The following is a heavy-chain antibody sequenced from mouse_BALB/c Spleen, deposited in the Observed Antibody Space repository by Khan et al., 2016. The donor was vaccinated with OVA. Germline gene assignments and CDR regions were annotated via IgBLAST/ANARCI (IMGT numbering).Heavy chain of an antibody. J-gene: IGHJ3*01. D-gene: IGHD1-1*01. CDR1: GFTFSTYG. V-gene: IGHV5-6*01. CDR2: VSTGGSYT. Sequence: EVELVESGGDLVKPGGSLKLSCAASGFTFSTYGMSWVRQTPDKRLEWVATVSTGGSYTYYPDSVKGRFTISSDNAKNTLHLQMSGLKSEDTAMFYCTRLAYYYDSEGFAYWGQGTLVTVSA. CDR3: TRLAYYYDSEGFAY.